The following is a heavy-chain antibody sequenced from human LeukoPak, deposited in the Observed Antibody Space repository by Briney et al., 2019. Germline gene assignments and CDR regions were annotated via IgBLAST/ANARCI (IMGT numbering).Heavy chain of an antibody. Sequence: ASVKVSCKASGGTFSSYAISWVRQAPGQGLEWMGRIIPIFGITNYAQKFQGRVTITADTSTSTAYMELRSLRSDDTAVYYCARDSGIASFDYWGQGTLVTVSS. V-gene: IGHV1-69*04. CDR3: ARDSGIASFDY. D-gene: IGHD6-13*01. CDR2: IIPIFGIT. J-gene: IGHJ4*02. CDR1: GGTFSSYA.